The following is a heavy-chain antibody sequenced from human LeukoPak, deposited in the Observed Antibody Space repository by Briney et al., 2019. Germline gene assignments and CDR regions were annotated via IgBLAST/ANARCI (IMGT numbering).Heavy chain of an antibody. CDR1: GGSISSYY. J-gene: IGHJ5*02. D-gene: IGHD2-15*01. V-gene: IGHV4-59*12. CDR3: ARGEGYCSGGSCYSRWFDP. CDR2: LYYSGST. Sequence: SETLSLTCTVSGGSISSYYWSWIRHPPGKGLEWIGYLYYSGSTNYNPSLRSRVTISVDTSKNQFSLKLSSVTAADTAVYYCARGEGYCSGGSCYSRWFDPWGQGTLVTVSS.